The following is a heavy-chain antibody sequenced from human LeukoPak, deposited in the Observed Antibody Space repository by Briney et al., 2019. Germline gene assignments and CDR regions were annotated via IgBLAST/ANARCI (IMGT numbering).Heavy chain of an antibody. Sequence: PSETLSLTCTVSGGSISSGRYYWSWLRQPAGKGLEWIGRISTSGTNYNPSLKSRVTISIDTSNNQFSLKLSSVTAADTAVYYCAEAVAGTRNAFDIWGQGTMVTVSS. CDR3: AEAVAGTRNAFDI. D-gene: IGHD6-19*01. J-gene: IGHJ3*02. V-gene: IGHV4-61*02. CDR2: ISTSGT. CDR1: GGSISSGRYY.